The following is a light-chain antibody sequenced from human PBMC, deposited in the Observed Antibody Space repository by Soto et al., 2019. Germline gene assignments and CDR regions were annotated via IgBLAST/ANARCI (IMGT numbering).Light chain of an antibody. CDR3: QQSYTMPYT. CDR1: QSISSY. V-gene: IGKV1-39*01. Sequence: DIQMTQSPSSLSASVGDRVTITCRASQSISSYVNWYQQTPGKAPKFLIYGASRLQRGVTSRFSGSVSGTDFTLTISSLQPEDFATYYCQQSYTMPYTFGQGTKLEIK. J-gene: IGKJ2*01. CDR2: GAS.